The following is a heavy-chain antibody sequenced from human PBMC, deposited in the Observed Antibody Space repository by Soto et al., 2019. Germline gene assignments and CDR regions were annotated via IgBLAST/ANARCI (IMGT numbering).Heavy chain of an antibody. V-gene: IGHV1-69*02. J-gene: IGHJ4*02. Sequence: QVPLVQSGAEVKKPGSSVKVSCKASGGTFSSYTISWVRQAPGQGLEWMGRIIPILGIANYAQKFQGRVTITADKSTSTAYMELSSLRSEDTAVYYCASGTVTTGELCYYWGQGTLVTVSS. CDR2: IIPILGIA. D-gene: IGHD4-17*01. CDR3: ASGTVTTGELCYY. CDR1: GGTFSSYT.